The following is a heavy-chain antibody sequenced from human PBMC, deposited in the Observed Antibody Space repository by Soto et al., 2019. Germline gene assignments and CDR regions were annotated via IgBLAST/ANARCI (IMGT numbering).Heavy chain of an antibody. Sequence: GGSLRLSCAASGFTFSDYYMSWIRQAPGKGLEWVSYISSSGSTIYYADSVKGRFTVSRDNAKNSLYLQMNSLRAEDTAVYYRARDPPFGRNFDYWGQGTLVTVSS. CDR1: GFTFSDYY. J-gene: IGHJ4*02. D-gene: IGHD3-10*01. CDR3: ARDPPFGRNFDY. V-gene: IGHV3-11*01. CDR2: ISSSGSTI.